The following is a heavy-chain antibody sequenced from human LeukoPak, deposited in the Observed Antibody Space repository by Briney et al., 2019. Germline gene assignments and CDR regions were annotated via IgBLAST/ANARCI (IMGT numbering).Heavy chain of an antibody. Sequence: PSETLSLTCTVSGGSISSYYWSWIRQPPGKGLEWIGYIYYSGSTNYNPSLKSRVTISVDTTKNQFSLKLSSVTAADTAVYYCARAGYSSSWYSVDAFDIWGQETMVTVSS. D-gene: IGHD6-13*01. CDR3: ARAGYSSSWYSVDAFDI. J-gene: IGHJ3*02. CDR1: GGSISSYY. V-gene: IGHV4-59*01. CDR2: IYYSGST.